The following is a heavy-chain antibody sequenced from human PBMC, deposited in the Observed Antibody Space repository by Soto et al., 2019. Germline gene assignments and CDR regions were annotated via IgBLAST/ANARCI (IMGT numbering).Heavy chain of an antibody. Sequence: GGSLRLSCAASGFTFDDYAMQWVRQAPGKGLEWVSGISWNSGSIGYADSVKGRFTISRDNAKNSLYLQMNSLRLEDMALYYCAKDKSPSIITTYGMDVWGQGTTVTVSS. V-gene: IGHV3-9*03. J-gene: IGHJ6*02. CDR3: AKDKSPSIITTYGMDV. CDR1: GFTFDDYA. D-gene: IGHD3-3*01. CDR2: ISWNSGSI.